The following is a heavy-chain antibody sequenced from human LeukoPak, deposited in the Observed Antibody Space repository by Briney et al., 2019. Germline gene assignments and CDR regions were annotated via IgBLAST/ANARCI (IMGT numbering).Heavy chain of an antibody. J-gene: IGHJ4*02. CDR3: ARMDWNDGGGSYFDY. CDR1: GGSFSGYY. V-gene: IGHV4-34*01. CDR2: INHSGST. D-gene: IGHD1-1*01. Sequence: PSETLSLTCAVYGGSFSGYYWSWIRQPPGKGLEWIGEINHSGSTNYNPSLKSRVTISVDTSKNQFSLKLSSVTAADTAVYYCARMDWNDGGGSYFDYWGQGTLVTVSS.